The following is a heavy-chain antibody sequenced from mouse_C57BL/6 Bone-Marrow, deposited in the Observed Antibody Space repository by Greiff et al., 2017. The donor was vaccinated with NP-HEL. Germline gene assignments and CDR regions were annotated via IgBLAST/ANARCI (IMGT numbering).Heavy chain of an antibody. D-gene: IGHD2-3*01. V-gene: IGHV1-15*01. Sequence: QVHVKQSGAELVRPGASVTLSCKASGYTFTDYEMHWVKQTPVHGLEWIGAIDPETGGTAYNQKFKGKAILTADKSSSTAYMELRSLTSEDSAVYYCTSDGFYYFDYWGQGTTLTVSS. CDR2: IDPETGGT. CDR1: GYTFTDYE. CDR3: TSDGFYYFDY. J-gene: IGHJ2*01.